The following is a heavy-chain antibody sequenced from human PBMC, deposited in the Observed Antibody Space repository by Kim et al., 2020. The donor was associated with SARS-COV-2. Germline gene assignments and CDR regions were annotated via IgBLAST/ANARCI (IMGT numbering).Heavy chain of an antibody. V-gene: IGHV1-24*01. CDR1: GYTLTELS. CDR3: AAASLLWFGESIFDY. Sequence: ASVKVSCKVSGYTLTELSMHWVRQAPGKGLEWMGGFDPDDGETIYAQKFQGRVTMTEDTSTDTAYMELSSLRSEDTAIYYCAAASLLWFGESIFDYWGQGTLVTVSS. J-gene: IGHJ4*02. D-gene: IGHD3-10*01. CDR2: FDPDDGET.